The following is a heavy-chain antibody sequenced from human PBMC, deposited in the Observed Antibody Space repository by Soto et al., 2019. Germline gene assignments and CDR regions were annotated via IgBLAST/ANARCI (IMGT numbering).Heavy chain of an antibody. D-gene: IGHD3-9*01. Sequence: PGGSLRLSCAASDFTFSFGSYGMNWVRQAPGKGLEWVATISPDGRGTHYADSVKGRFTISRDNSKSTLSLQMDGLRAEDTAVYYCAKDPSTGPADYWGKGTLVTVS. CDR1: DFTFSFGSYG. V-gene: IGHV3-23*01. J-gene: IGHJ4*02. CDR3: AKDPSTGPADY. CDR2: ISPDGRGT.